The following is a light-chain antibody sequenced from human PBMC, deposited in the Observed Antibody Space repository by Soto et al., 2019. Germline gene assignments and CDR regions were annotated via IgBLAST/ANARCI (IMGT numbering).Light chain of an antibody. J-gene: IGKJ1*01. CDR3: QQYGSSGT. CDR1: QSVSNNY. V-gene: IGKV3-20*01. Sequence: EIGLTQSPCTLSLSPGERATLSCRASQSVSNNYLAWYQQKPGQAPRLLIYGASNRATGIPDRFSGSGSGTDFTLTISRLEPEDFAVYYCQQYGSSGTFGQGTKVDI. CDR2: GAS.